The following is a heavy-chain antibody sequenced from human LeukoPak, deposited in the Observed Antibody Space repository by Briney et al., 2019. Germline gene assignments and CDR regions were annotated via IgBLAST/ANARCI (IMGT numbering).Heavy chain of an antibody. D-gene: IGHD1-26*01. J-gene: IGHJ4*02. V-gene: IGHV3-30*04. CDR3: TRDPILGAPDYFDY. Sequence: GGSLRLSCAASGFTFSSYAMHWVRQAPGKGLEWVAVISYDGSNKYYADSVKGRFTISRDNSKNTMYLQMNNLREEDTAVYYCTRDPILGAPDYFDYWGQGTLVTVSS. CDR2: ISYDGSNK. CDR1: GFTFSSYA.